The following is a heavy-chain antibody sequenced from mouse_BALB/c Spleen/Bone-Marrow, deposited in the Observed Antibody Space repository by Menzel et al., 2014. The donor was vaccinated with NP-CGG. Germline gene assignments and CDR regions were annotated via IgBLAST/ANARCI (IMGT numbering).Heavy chain of an antibody. D-gene: IGHD2-4*01. V-gene: IGHV5-6-3*01. CDR3: TSLSPMITAAWFAY. CDR2: IKSNGGST. J-gene: IGHJ3*01. Sequence: EVQLVESGGGLVQPGGSLKLSCAASGFTFSSYGMSWVRQNIDKRLELVATIKSNGGSTYYPDSVKGRFSISRDNAKNTLYLQMSSLKSEDTAMYYCTSLSPMITAAWFAYWGQGTLVTISA. CDR1: GFTFSSYG.